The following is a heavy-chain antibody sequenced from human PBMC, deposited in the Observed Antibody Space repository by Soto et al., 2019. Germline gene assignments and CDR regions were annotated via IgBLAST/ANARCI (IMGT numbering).Heavy chain of an antibody. Sequence: QVQLVQSGAEVRKPGSSVKVSCQASGDTFSNYAISWVRQAPGQGLEWMGGIIPMFGTPNYAQKIMDRVRNTGDNSTSTDYLEPTSLRSEDTAVYYCASPGDNVGGMDVWGQGTTINVSS. V-gene: IGHV1-69*06. CDR2: IIPMFGTP. CDR1: GDTFSNYA. J-gene: IGHJ6*02. CDR3: ASPGDNVGGMDV. D-gene: IGHD4-17*01.